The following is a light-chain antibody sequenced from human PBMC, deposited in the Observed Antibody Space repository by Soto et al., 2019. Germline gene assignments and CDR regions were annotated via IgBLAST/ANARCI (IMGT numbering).Light chain of an antibody. CDR2: DVS. Sequence: QSALTQPRSVSGSPGQSVTISCTGTSSDVGGYNYVSWYQQHPGKAPKLMLYDVSRRPSGVPDRFSGSKSGNTASLTISGLQAEDEADYFCCSYAGSYTYVFGPGTKLTVL. V-gene: IGLV2-11*01. CDR1: SSDVGGYNY. CDR3: CSYAGSYTYV. J-gene: IGLJ1*01.